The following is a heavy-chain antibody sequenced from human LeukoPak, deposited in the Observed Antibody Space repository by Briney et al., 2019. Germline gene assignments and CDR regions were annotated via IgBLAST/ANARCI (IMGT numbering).Heavy chain of an antibody. CDR2: ISGSGGST. CDR1: GFTFSDYY. J-gene: IGHJ4*02. CDR3: AKDSVYYS. V-gene: IGHV3-23*01. D-gene: IGHD3-10*01. Sequence: GGSLRLSCAASGFTFSDYYMSWIRQAPGKGLEWVSAISGSGGSTYYADSVKGRFTISRDNSKNTLYLQMNSLRAEDTAVYHCAKDSVYYSWGQGTLVTVSS.